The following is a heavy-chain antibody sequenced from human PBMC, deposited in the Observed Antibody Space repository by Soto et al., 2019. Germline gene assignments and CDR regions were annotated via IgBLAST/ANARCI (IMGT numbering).Heavy chain of an antibody. CDR1: GGSISSSSW. J-gene: IGHJ4*02. CDR2: IYHSGNT. Sequence: QVQLQESGPGLVKPSGTLSLTCAVSGGSISSSSWWRWGRQPPGKGLEWIGEIYHSGNTNYNTSLKSRGTMAVDKSRNQFSLQLSSVTAADTAVYYCARRWGEGRVDYWGQGTLVTVSS. CDR3: ARRWGEGRVDY. D-gene: IGHD3-10*01. V-gene: IGHV4-4*02.